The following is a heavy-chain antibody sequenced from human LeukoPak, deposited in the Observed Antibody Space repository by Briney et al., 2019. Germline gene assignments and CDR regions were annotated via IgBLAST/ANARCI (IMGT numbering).Heavy chain of an antibody. CDR2: IYTSGST. CDR1: GGSISSGSYY. CDR3: ARARGYSYGYVDY. V-gene: IGHV4-61*02. Sequence: PSETLSLTCTVSGGSISSGSYYWSWIRQPAGKELEWIGRIYTSGSTNYNPSLKSRVTISVDTSKNQFSLKLSSVTAADTAVYYCARARGYSYGYVDYWGQGTLVTVSS. J-gene: IGHJ4*02. D-gene: IGHD5-18*01.